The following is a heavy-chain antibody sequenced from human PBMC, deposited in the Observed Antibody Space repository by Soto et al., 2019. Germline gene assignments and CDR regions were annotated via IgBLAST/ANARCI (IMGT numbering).Heavy chain of an antibody. CDR2: IYTSGST. Sequence: SETLSLTCTGSGGSISSYYWSWIRQPAGKGLEWIGRIYTSGSTNYNPSLKSRVTMSVDTSKNQFSLKLSSVTAADTAVYYCARALGDFWSGYPHDYYYYGMDVWGQGTTVTVSS. D-gene: IGHD3-3*01. J-gene: IGHJ6*02. V-gene: IGHV4-4*07. CDR3: ARALGDFWSGYPHDYYYYGMDV. CDR1: GGSISSYY.